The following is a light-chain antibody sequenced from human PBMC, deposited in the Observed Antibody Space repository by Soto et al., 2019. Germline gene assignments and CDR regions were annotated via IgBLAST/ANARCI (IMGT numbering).Light chain of an antibody. V-gene: IGLV2-14*01. CDR3: SSYTSTSSRV. J-gene: IGLJ1*01. CDR1: SGDVGGYNY. Sequence: QSALTQPASVSGYPGQAITISCTGTSGDVGGYNYVSWYQQHPGKAPKLMIYEVSNRPSGVSNRFSGSKSGNTASLTISGLQAEDEADYYCSSYTSTSSRVFGTGTKVTVL. CDR2: EVS.